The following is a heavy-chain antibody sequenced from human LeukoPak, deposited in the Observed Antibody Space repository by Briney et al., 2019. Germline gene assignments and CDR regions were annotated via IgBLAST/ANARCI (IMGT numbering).Heavy chain of an antibody. CDR2: ISYSGST. Sequence: PSETLSLTCTVSGGSVSSGGYYWSWIRQPPGKGLEYIGYISYSGSTKYNPSLKSRVTISVDTSKNQFSLKLRSVTAADTAVYYCAREWDSGSYYLGYFDYWGQGTLVTVSS. D-gene: IGHD1-26*01. J-gene: IGHJ4*02. CDR1: GGSVSSGGYY. V-gene: IGHV4-61*08. CDR3: AREWDSGSYYLGYFDY.